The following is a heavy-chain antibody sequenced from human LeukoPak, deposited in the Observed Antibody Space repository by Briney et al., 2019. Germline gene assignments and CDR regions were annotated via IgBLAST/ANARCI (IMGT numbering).Heavy chain of an antibody. J-gene: IGHJ4*02. V-gene: IGHV1-8*01. Sequence: ASVKVSCKASGYTFTSYDINWVRQATGQGLEWMGWMNPNSGNTGYAQKFQGRVTMTRNTSISTAYMELSSLRSEDTAVYYCARGVEWFGELLGDYWGQGTLVAVSS. CDR2: MNPNSGNT. CDR3: ARGVEWFGELLGDY. CDR1: GYTFTSYD. D-gene: IGHD3-10*01.